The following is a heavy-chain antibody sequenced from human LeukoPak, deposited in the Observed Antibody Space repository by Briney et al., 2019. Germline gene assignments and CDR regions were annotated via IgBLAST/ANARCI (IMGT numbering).Heavy chain of an antibody. V-gene: IGHV4-4*09. CDR1: GGSISSYY. CDR2: IYTSGST. D-gene: IGHD2-15*01. Sequence: SETLSLTCTVPGGSISSYYWSWIRQPPGKGLEWIGHIYTSGSTNYNPSLKSRVTILVDTSKNQFSLKLSSVTAADTAVYYCARRVVVAATLGAFDIWGQGTMVTVSS. CDR3: ARRVVVAATLGAFDI. J-gene: IGHJ3*02.